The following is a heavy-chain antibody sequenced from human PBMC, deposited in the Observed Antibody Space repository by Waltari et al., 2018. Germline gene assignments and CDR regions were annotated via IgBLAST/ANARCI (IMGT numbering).Heavy chain of an antibody. Sequence: QVQLQESGPGLVKPSETLSLTCAVSGYSISSGYYWGWIRQPPGKGLEWIGSIYHSGRTYYNPSLKSRVTISVDTSKNQFSLKLSSVTAADTAVYYCAVLYPPFFDYWGQGTLVTVSS. V-gene: IGHV4-38-2*01. J-gene: IGHJ4*02. CDR3: AVLYPPFFDY. CDR1: GYSISSGYY. D-gene: IGHD2-2*01. CDR2: IYHSGRT.